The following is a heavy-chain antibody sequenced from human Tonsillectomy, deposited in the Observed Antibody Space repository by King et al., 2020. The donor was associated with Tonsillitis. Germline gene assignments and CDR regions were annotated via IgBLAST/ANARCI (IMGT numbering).Heavy chain of an antibody. CDR3: ARDRQKLGIRD. D-gene: IGHD7-27*01. CDR2: ISSSSSYT. J-gene: IGHJ4*02. V-gene: IGHV3-11*06. Sequence: QVQLVESGGGLVKPGGSLRLSCVATGFTYSDYYMSWIRQSPGQGLEWLSRISSSSSYTHYADSVKGRFTISRDNAKNSLYLQMNSLRAEDTAVYYCARDRQKLGIRDWGQGTLVTVSS. CDR1: GFTYSDYY.